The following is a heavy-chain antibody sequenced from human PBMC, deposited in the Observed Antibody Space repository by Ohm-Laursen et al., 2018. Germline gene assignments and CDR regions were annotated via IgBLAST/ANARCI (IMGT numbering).Heavy chain of an antibody. CDR2: ISGSGDNT. CDR1: GFTFNSYA. Sequence: SLRLSCTASGFTFNSYAMSWVRQAPGKGLEWVSAISGSGDNTYSANSVKGRFTISRDNSKNTLYLQMNSLRVEDTAVYYCVKAFVYYDILTGPSEGYDVWGQGTMVTVSS. CDR3: VKAFVYYDILTGPSEGYDV. D-gene: IGHD3-9*01. V-gene: IGHV3-23*01. J-gene: IGHJ3*01.